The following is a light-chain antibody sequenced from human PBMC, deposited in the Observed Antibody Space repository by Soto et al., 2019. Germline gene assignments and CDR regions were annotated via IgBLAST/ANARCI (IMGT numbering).Light chain of an antibody. Sequence: QSALTQPRSVSGSPGQSVTISCTGTSSDVGGYNDVSWYQQHPGKAPKLMIYEVSKRPSGVPDRFSGSKSGNTASLTISGLQAEDEADYYCCSYAGSYTGVFGTGTKVTVL. CDR3: CSYAGSYTGV. J-gene: IGLJ1*01. CDR1: SSDVGGYND. V-gene: IGLV2-11*01. CDR2: EVS.